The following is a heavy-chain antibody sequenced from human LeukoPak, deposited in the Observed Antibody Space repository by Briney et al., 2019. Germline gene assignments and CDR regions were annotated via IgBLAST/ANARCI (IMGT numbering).Heavy chain of an antibody. CDR1: GGSISSSSYY. Sequence: PSETLSLTCTVSGGSISSSSYYWGWIRQPPGKGLEWIGEINHSGSTNYNPSLKSRVTISVDTSKNQFSLKLSSVTAADTAVYYCARGRYGSGSYVRALDYWGQGTLVTVSS. CDR2: INHSGST. J-gene: IGHJ4*02. CDR3: ARGRYGSGSYVRALDY. D-gene: IGHD3-10*01. V-gene: IGHV4-39*07.